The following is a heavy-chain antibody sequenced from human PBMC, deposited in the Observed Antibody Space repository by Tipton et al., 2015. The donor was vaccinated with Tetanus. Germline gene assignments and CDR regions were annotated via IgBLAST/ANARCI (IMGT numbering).Heavy chain of an antibody. V-gene: IGHV4-39*02. CDR2: ISYSGRT. D-gene: IGHD3-10*01. CDR1: GGSMSSSDYY. Sequence: TLSLTCTVSGGSMSSSDYYWGWIRQPPGKGLEWIGSISYSGRTYYNPSLKSRVTMSVDTSKKHFSLTSVTASDTAVYYCARPEASGRARGFDIWGQGTKVTVSP. CDR3: ARPEASGRARGFDI. J-gene: IGHJ3*02.